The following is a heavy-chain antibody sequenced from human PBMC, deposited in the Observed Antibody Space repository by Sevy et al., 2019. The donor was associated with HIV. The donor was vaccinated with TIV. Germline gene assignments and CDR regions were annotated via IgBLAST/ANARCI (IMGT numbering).Heavy chain of an antibody. Sequence: GGSLRLSCAVSGFTFSTHWMHWVRQGPGEGLVWVARINRDESTTNYADSVKGRFTISRDNAKNTLYLQLNSLRAEDTALYFCARGGYYSGWFYFDYWGQGTLVTVSS. CDR2: INRDESTT. J-gene: IGHJ4*02. CDR3: ARGGYYSGWFYFDY. CDR1: GFTFSTHW. D-gene: IGHD6-19*01. V-gene: IGHV3-74*01.